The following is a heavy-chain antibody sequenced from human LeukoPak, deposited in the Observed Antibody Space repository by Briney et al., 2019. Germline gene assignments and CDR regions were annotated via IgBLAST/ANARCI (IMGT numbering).Heavy chain of an antibody. D-gene: IGHD1-26*01. V-gene: IGHV3-48*03. J-gene: IGHJ3*02. CDR2: ISSSGSTI. CDR1: GFTFSSYE. CDR3: ARSTNPYSGSYLGDAFDI. Sequence: PGGSLRLSCAASGFTFSSYEMNWVRRAPGKGLEWVSYISSSGSTIYYADSVKGRFTISRDNAKNSLYLQMNSLRAEDTAVYYCARSTNPYSGSYLGDAFDIWGQGTMVTVSS.